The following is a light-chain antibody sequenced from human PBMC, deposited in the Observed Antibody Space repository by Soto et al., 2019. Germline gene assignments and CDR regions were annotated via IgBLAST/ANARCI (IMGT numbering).Light chain of an antibody. V-gene: IGKV1-5*01. Sequence: DIQMTQSPSSVSASVGDRFSITCRASQGFSSWLAWYQQKPGKAPKLLIYDASSLESGVPSRFSGRGSGTEFTLTISSLQPDDFAPYYCQQYNSYWTFGQGTKVDIK. CDR3: QQYNSYWT. CDR2: DAS. J-gene: IGKJ1*01. CDR1: QGFSSW.